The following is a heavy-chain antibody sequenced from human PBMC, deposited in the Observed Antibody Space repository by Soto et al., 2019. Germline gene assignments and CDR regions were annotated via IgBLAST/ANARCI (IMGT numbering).Heavy chain of an antibody. D-gene: IGHD4-17*01. CDR2: IYCSGST. CDR1: GGSISSYY. V-gene: IGHV4-59*01. Sequence: SETLSLTCTVSGGSISSYYWSWIRQPPGKGLEWIGYIYCSGSTNYNPSLKSRVTISVDTSKNQFSLKLSSVTAADTAVYYCAISTSSTVTYYFDYWGQGTLVTVSS. J-gene: IGHJ4*02. CDR3: AISTSSTVTYYFDY.